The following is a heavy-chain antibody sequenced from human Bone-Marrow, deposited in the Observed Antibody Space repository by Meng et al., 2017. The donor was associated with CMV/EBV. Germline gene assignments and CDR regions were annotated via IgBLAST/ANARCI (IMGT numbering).Heavy chain of an antibody. CDR1: AGSISSYY. V-gene: IGHV4-4*07. J-gene: IGHJ5*02. CDR2: IYTSGST. D-gene: IGHD4-11*01. CDR3: ARDVSSVTWFDP. Sequence: GRLTVVGPGPVRRSETLAPTCPVSAGSISSYYWSWIRQHAGKGLEWIGRIYTSGSTNYNPSLKSRVTMSVDTSKNQFSLKLSSVTAADTAVYYCARDVSSVTWFDPWGQGTLVTVSS.